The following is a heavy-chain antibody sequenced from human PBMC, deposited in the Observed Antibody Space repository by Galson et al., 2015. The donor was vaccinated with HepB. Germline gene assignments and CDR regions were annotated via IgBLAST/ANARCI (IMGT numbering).Heavy chain of an antibody. Sequence: SVKVSCKASGYTFTSYAMNWVRQAPGQGLEWMGWINTNTGNPTYAQGFTGRFVFSLDTSVSTAYLQISSLKAEDTAVYYCAGDDRGITMVRGVIIRPSFDIWGQGTMVTVSS. CDR1: GYTFTSYA. V-gene: IGHV7-4-1*02. J-gene: IGHJ3*02. CDR3: AGDDRGITMVRGVIIRPSFDI. CDR2: INTNTGNP. D-gene: IGHD3-10*01.